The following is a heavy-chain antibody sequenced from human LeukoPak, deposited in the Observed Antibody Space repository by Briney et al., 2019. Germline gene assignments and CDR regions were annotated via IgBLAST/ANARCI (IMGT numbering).Heavy chain of an antibody. CDR1: GYTFTSYG. Sequence: ASVKVSCKASGYTFTSYGISWVRQAPGQGLEWMGWISAYNGNTNFAQELQGRVTMTTDTSTSTAYMELRSLRSDDTAVYYCARDIGAPDAFDIWGQGTMVTVSS. CDR3: ARDIGAPDAFDI. D-gene: IGHD3-10*01. V-gene: IGHV1-18*01. J-gene: IGHJ3*02. CDR2: ISAYNGNT.